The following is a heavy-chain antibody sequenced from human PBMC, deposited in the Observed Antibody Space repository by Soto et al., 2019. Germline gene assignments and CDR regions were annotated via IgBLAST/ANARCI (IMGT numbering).Heavy chain of an antibody. CDR3: AGHDAVWFGLIDCYCYGLDV. CDR2: IYPGDSDT. D-gene: IGHD3-9*01. V-gene: IGHV5-51*01. Sequence: GESLKISCKGSGYNFTSYWIAWVRQMPGKGLEWMGIIYPGDSDTRYSPSFQGQVTISADKSIGTAYLQWSSLKASDRAKYHWAGHDAVWFGLIDCYCYGLDVWGQGTMVTVSS. J-gene: IGHJ6*02. CDR1: GYNFTSYW.